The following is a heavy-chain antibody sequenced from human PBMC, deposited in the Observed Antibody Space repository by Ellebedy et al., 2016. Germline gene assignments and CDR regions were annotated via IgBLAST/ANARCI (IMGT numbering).Heavy chain of an antibody. J-gene: IGHJ4*02. Sequence: GESLKISXAASGFTFSSYSMNWVRQAPGKGLEWVSSISSSSSYIYYADSVKGRFTISRDNAKNSLYLQMNSLRAEDTAVYYCARGSSARYFVLFDYWGQGTLVTVSS. CDR2: ISSSSSYI. V-gene: IGHV3-21*01. D-gene: IGHD3-9*01. CDR3: ARGSSARYFVLFDY. CDR1: GFTFSSYS.